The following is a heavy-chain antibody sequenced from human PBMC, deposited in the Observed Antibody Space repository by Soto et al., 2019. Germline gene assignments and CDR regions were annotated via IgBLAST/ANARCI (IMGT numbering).Heavy chain of an antibody. CDR2: IIPVFGTS. D-gene: IGHD1-26*01. CDR3: ARVGHITNYGMAV. Sequence: QVQLVQSGAEVKKPGSSVKVSCEASGGTFSSYPINWVRQAPGQGLEWMGGIIPVFGTSNYAQKFQGRVTITADDSTSTAYMELRSLSSEDTAVYYCARVGHITNYGMAVWGQGTTVTVSS. J-gene: IGHJ6*02. V-gene: IGHV1-69*01. CDR1: GGTFSSYP.